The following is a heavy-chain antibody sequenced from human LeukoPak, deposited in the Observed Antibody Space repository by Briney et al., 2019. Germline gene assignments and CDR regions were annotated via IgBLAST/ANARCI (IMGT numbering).Heavy chain of an antibody. CDR3: ARDRKYYYHMDV. D-gene: IGHD1-14*01. CDR1: GYTFTGYY. V-gene: IGHV1-2*02. CDR2: INPNSGGT. Sequence: ASVKVSCKASGYTFTGYYMHWVRQAPGQGLEWMGWINPNSGGTNYAQKFQGRVTMTRDTPISTAYMELSRLRSDDTAVYYCARDRKYYYHMDVWGKGTTVTVSS. J-gene: IGHJ6*03.